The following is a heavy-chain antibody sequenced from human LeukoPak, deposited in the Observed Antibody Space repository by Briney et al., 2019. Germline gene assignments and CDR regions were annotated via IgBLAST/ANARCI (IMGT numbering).Heavy chain of an antibody. D-gene: IGHD4/OR15-4a*01. CDR1: GFTFSSYW. CDR2: IKQDGSEK. J-gene: IGHJ4*02. Sequence: GGSLRLSCAASGFTFSSYWMSWVRQAPGKGLEWVANIKQDGSEKYYVDSVKGRFTISRDNAKNSLYLQMNSLRAEDTAVYYCASLPYGDIPILSDYWGQGTLVTVCS. CDR3: ASLPYGDIPILSDY. V-gene: IGHV3-7*01.